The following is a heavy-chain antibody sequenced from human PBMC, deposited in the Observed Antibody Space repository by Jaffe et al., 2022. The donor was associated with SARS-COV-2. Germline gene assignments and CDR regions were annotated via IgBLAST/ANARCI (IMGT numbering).Heavy chain of an antibody. CDR1: GFTFSSYA. V-gene: IGHV3-30-3*01. CDR3: ARGLRYFDWYGRGTDWFDP. Sequence: QVQLVESGGGVVQPGRSLRLSCAASGFTFSSYAMHWVRQAPGKGLEWVAVISYDGSNKYYADSVKGRFTISRDNSKNTLYLQMNSLRAEDTAVYYCARGLRYFDWYGRGTDWFDPWGQGTLVTVSS. J-gene: IGHJ5*02. CDR2: ISYDGSNK. D-gene: IGHD3-9*01.